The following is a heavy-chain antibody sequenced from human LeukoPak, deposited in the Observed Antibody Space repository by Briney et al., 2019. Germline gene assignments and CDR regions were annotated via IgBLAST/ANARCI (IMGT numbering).Heavy chain of an antibody. Sequence: ASVKVSCKSSRNTFNGNYMHWVRQTPGQGLEWMGWINPGSGSTNYAQKFQDRVTMTRDTSIGTIYMNLRKLSSDDTAVYYCAGGSGYYFFDNWGQGTLLTVSS. CDR1: RNTFNGNY. J-gene: IGHJ4*02. V-gene: IGHV1-2*02. D-gene: IGHD6-25*01. CDR2: INPGSGST. CDR3: AGGSGYYFFDN.